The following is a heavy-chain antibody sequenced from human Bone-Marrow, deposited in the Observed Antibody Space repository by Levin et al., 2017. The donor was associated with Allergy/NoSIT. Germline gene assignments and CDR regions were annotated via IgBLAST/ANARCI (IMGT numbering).Heavy chain of an antibody. J-gene: IGHJ5*02. D-gene: IGHD2-15*01. V-gene: IGHV3-30*03. CDR2: ISYDGFDK. CDR1: GFSLSGYG. CDR3: ARDLEGQYCSGGSCYWGYFDA. Sequence: GESLKISCAASGFSLSGYGFHWVRQAPGKGLEWVSVISYDGFDKYYSDSVKGRFTISRDNSKNTLYLQMNSLRLEDTAVYYCARDLEGQYCSGGSCYWGYFDAWGQGTLVTVSS.